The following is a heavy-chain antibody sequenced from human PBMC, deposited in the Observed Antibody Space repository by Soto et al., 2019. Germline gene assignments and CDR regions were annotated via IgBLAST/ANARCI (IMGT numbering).Heavy chain of an antibody. V-gene: IGHV3-23*01. CDR3: AKLTPSTLGAFEI. D-gene: IGHD2-15*01. Sequence: EVQLLESGGGLVQPGGSLRLSCAASGFTFSSYAMSWVRQAPGKWLEWVAAISGSSGTIYYADSVKGRFTISRDNSKNTLYLQMTSLRADYTAVYSCAKLTPSTLGAFEIWGQGAVVTVSS. J-gene: IGHJ3*02. CDR1: GFTFSSYA. CDR2: ISGSSGTI.